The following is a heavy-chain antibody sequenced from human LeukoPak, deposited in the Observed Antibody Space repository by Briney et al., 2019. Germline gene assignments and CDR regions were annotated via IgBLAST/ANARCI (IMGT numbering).Heavy chain of an antibody. D-gene: IGHD1-14*01. CDR1: GGSISSSSYY. Sequence: SETLSLTCTVSGGSISSSSYYWGWIRQPPGKGLEWIGSIYYSGSTYYNPSLKSRVTISVDTSKNQFSLKLSSVTAADTAVYYCARDHSQPAIGLWGRGTLVTVSS. CDR3: ARDHSQPAIGL. J-gene: IGHJ2*01. CDR2: IYYSGST. V-gene: IGHV4-39*07.